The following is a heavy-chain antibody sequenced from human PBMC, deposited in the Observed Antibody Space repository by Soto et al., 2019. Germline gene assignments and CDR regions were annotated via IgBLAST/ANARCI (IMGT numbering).Heavy chain of an antibody. CDR1: GYTFTGYY. CDR2: INPNSGGT. J-gene: IGHJ6*02. V-gene: IGHV1-2*04. D-gene: IGHD3-22*01. CDR3: ASSPQTYYYDSSGSGSNYYYYGMDV. Sequence: ASVKVSCKASGYTFTGYYMHWVRQAPGQGLEWMGWINPNSGGTNYAQKFQGWVTMTRDTSISTAYMELSRLRSDDTAVYYCASSPQTYYYDSSGSGSNYYYYGMDVWGQGTTVTVSS.